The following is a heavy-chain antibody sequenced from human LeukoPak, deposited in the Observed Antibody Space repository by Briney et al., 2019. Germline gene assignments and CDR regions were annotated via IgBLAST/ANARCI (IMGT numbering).Heavy chain of an antibody. D-gene: IGHD2-15*01. CDR2: IGTLGDIA. CDR1: GFTFRSYA. Sequence: GGSLRLSCAASGFTFRSYAMTLVRQAPGKGLEWVSAIGTLGDIAYYADSVRGRFTISRDNSKNTLYLQMTSLRAEDTAIYYCAKNASGGLDYWGQGTLVTVSS. V-gene: IGHV3-23*01. J-gene: IGHJ4*02. CDR3: AKNASGGLDY.